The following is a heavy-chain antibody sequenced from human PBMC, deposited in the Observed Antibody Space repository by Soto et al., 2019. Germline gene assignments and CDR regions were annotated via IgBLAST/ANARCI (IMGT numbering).Heavy chain of an antibody. V-gene: IGHV3-74*01. CDR1: GFTFSNYW. D-gene: IGHD4-17*01. CDR2: INSDGSTT. Sequence: EVQLVESGGGLVQPGGSLRLSCAASGFTFSNYWMHWVRQAPGKGLVWVSRINSDGSTTSYADSVKGRFTISRDNAKNSLYLKMNSRTAEDTAGYYCARASTLIHPHWYFDLWGRGTLVTVSS. J-gene: IGHJ2*01. CDR3: ARASTLIHPHWYFDL.